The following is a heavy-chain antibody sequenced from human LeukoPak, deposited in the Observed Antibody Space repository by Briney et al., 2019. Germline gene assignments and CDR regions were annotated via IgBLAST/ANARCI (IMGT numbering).Heavy chain of an antibody. CDR2: IIPIFGTA. CDR3: AREMSMATYYYDSSGYYSDAFDV. CDR1: GSTFSSYA. V-gene: IGHV1-69*13. D-gene: IGHD3-22*01. Sequence: SVKVSCKASGSTFSSYAISWVRQAPGQGLEWMGGIIPIFGTANYGQKCEGRVTITADESTSTAYMELSSLRSEDTAVYYCAREMSMATYYYDSSGYYSDAFDVWGQGTMVTVSS. J-gene: IGHJ3*01.